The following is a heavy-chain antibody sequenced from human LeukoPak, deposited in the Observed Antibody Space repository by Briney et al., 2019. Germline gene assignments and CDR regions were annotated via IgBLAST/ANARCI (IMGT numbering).Heavy chain of an antibody. CDR1: AGSISSYY. CDR3: AREDFGVVIDY. D-gene: IGHD3-3*01. Sequence: SETLSLTCTVAAGSISSYYWSWIRQPAGKGLEWIGRIYASGSTNYNPSLKSRVTMSVDTSKNQFSLKLSSVTAADTAIYYCAREDFGVVIDYWGQGTLVTVSS. J-gene: IGHJ4*02. V-gene: IGHV4-4*07. CDR2: IYASGST.